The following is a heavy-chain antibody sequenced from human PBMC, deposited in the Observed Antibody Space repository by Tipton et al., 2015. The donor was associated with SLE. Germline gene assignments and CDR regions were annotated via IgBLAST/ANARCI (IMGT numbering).Heavy chain of an antibody. CDR3: ARDRYGDPNWFDP. CDR1: GFTFSSYA. J-gene: IGHJ5*02. V-gene: IGHV3-23*01. D-gene: IGHD4-17*01. CDR2: ISGSGGTT. Sequence: SLRLSCAASGFTFSSYAMSWVRQAPGKGLEWVSAISGSGGTTYYADSVKGRFTISRDNSKNTLYLQMNSLRAEDTAVYYCARDRYGDPNWFDPWGQGTLVTVSS.